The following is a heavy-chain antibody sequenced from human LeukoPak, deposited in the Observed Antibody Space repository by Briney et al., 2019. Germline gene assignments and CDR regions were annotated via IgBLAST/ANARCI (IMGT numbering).Heavy chain of an antibody. CDR3: AKGGSDYDDHGYSFDY. V-gene: IGHV3-30*18. CDR2: ISYDGSNK. D-gene: IGHD1-26*01. CDR1: GFTFSSYG. J-gene: IGHJ4*02. Sequence: PGGSLRLSCAASGFTFSSYGMHWVRQAPGKGLEWVAVISYDGSNKYYADSAKGRFTISRDNSKNTLYLQMNSLRAEDTAVYYCAKGGSDYDDHGYSFDYWGQGALVTVSS.